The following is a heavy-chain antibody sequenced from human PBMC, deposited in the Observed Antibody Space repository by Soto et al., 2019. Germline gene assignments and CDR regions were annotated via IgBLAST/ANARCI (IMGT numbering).Heavy chain of an antibody. CDR3: ARSTVVGATVRYFFDY. J-gene: IGHJ4*01. CDR2: INPGGGST. D-gene: IGHD1-26*01. Sequence: ASVKVSCKASGYTFTSYYIHWVRQAPGQGLEWMGVINPGGGSTNYAQKFKGRVTMTRDTSTSTVYMELSSLTSEDTAVYYCARSTVVGATVRYFFDYWGQGTLVTVSS. V-gene: IGHV1-46*01. CDR1: GYTFTSYY.